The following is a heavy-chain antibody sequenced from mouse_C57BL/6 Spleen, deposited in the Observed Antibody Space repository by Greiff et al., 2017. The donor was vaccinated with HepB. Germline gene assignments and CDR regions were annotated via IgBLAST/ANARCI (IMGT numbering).Heavy chain of an antibody. Sequence: QVQLKQPGAELVKPGASVKLSCKASGYTFTSYWMQWVKQRPGQGLEWIGEIDPSDSYTNYNQKFKGKATLTVDTSSSTAYMQLSSLTSEDSAVYYCARSAQVYFDYWGQGTTLTVSS. CDR2: IDPSDSYT. CDR1: GYTFTSYW. D-gene: IGHD3-2*02. CDR3: ARSAQVYFDY. J-gene: IGHJ2*01. V-gene: IGHV1-50*01.